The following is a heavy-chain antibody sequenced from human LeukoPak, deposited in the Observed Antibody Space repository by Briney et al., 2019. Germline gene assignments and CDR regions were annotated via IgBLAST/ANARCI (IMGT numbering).Heavy chain of an antibody. D-gene: IGHD3-10*01. CDR2: IKRDGNEK. CDR3: ALNMVGAQIFDF. Sequence: GGSLRLSCAASGFTFSNYWMSWVRQAPGKGLEWVADIKRDGNEKHYVDSVKGRFTISRDNAKNLLYLQMSGLRVEDTAVYYCALNMVGAQIFDFWGQGTLVTVSS. V-gene: IGHV3-7*01. CDR1: GFTFSNYW. J-gene: IGHJ4*02.